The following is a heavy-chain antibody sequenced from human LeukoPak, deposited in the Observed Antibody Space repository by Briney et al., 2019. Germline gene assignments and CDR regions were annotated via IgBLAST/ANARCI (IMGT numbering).Heavy chain of an antibody. CDR2: ISSSSSTI. V-gene: IGHV3-48*01. D-gene: IGHD2-21*02. CDR3: ARGGSGGDRPIDY. Sequence: GGSLRLSCAASIFTFSNYSMNWVRQAPGKGLEWLSYISSSSSTIYYADSAKGRFTISRDNAENSLYLQMNSLRAEDTAVYYCARGGSGGDRPIDYWGQGTLVTVSS. J-gene: IGHJ4*02. CDR1: IFTFSNYS.